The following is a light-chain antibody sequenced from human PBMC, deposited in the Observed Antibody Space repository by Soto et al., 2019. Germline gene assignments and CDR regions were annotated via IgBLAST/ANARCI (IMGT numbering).Light chain of an antibody. CDR1: SSDVGNYKY. V-gene: IGLV2-14*01. CDR2: EVS. CDR3: FSYTSSGTYV. Sequence: QSVLTQPASVSGSPGQSITISCGGTSSDVGNYKYVSWYQQHPGKAPELVIYEVSNRPSGVSNRFSGSKSGNTASLTISGLQAEDETDYYCFSYTSSGTYVFGTGSKVTVL. J-gene: IGLJ1*01.